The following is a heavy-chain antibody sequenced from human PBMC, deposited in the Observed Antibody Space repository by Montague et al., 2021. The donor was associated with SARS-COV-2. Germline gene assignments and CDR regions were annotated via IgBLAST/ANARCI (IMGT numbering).Heavy chain of an antibody. CDR2: IYWDDDK. CDR1: GFSLSTSGVR. J-gene: IGHJ4*02. CDR3: ALTLMQWLTPLSFDY. Sequence: PALVKPTQTLTLTCTFSGFSLSTSGVRVGWIRQPPGKALEWLALIYWDDDKRYSPSLKSRLTITKDTSKNQVVLTMTNMDPVDTATYYCALTLMQWLTPLSFDYWGQGTLVTVSS. V-gene: IGHV2-5*02. D-gene: IGHD6-19*01.